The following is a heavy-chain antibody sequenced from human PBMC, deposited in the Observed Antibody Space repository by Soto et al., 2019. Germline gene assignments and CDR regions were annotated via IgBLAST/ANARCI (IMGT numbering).Heavy chain of an antibody. CDR3: ARGSDILTGYYAFDY. V-gene: IGHV1-18*01. J-gene: IGHJ4*02. Sequence: EASVKVSCKASGYTFTSYGISWVRQAPGQGLEWMGWISAYNGNTNYPQKFQGRVTITRDTSASTAYMELSSLRSEDTAVYYCARGSDILTGYYAFDYWGQGTLVTVSS. CDR2: ISAYNGNT. D-gene: IGHD3-9*01. CDR1: GYTFTSYG.